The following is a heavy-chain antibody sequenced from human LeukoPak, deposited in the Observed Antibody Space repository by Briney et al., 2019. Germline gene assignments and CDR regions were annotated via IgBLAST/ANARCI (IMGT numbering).Heavy chain of an antibody. J-gene: IGHJ3*02. CDR2: ISYDGSNK. CDR1: GFTFSSYA. CDR3: AREDYYGSGSDDAFDI. D-gene: IGHD3-10*01. Sequence: GGSLRLSCAASGFTFSSYAMHWVRQAPGKGLEWVAVISYDGSNKYYADSVKGRFTISRDNSKNTLYLQMNSLRAEDTAVYYCAREDYYGSGSDDAFDIWGQGTMVTVSS. V-gene: IGHV3-30-3*01.